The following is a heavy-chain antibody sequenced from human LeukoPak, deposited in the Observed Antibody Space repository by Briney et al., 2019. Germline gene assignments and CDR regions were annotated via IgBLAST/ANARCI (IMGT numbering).Heavy chain of an antibody. J-gene: IGHJ3*02. CDR1: GFTFSSYS. V-gene: IGHV3-21*01. D-gene: IGHD3-16*02. CDR2: ISSSSSYI. Sequence: GGSLRLSCAASGFTFSSYSMNWVRQAPGKGLEWVSSISSSSSYIYYADSVKGRFTISRDNAKNSLYLQMNSLRAEDTAVYYCARVSGYPISAQHDALDIWGQGTMVTVSS. CDR3: ARVSGYPISAQHDALDI.